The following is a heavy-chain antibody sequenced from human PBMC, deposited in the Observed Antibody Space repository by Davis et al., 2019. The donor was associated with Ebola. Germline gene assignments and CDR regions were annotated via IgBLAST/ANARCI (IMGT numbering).Heavy chain of an antibody. CDR2: INPHNGNT. CDR3: ARAQFPTTSDH. CDR1: GGTFSSYA. Sequence: ASVKVSCKASGGTFSSYAISWVRQAPGQELEWMGWINPHNGNTNYAQNVQGRVTMTTDTSTSTAYMEVGSLRSDDTAVYYCARAQFPTTSDHWGQGTLVTVSS. V-gene: IGHV1-18*01. D-gene: IGHD1-1*01. J-gene: IGHJ4*02.